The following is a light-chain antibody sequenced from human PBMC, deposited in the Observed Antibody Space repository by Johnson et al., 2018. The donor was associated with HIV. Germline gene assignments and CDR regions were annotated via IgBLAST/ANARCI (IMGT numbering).Light chain of an antibody. CDR2: ENN. V-gene: IGLV1-51*02. J-gene: IGLJ1*01. Sequence: QLVLTQPPSVSAAPGQKVTISCSGSSSNIGNNYVSWYRHFPGTAPKLLIYENNKRPSGIPDRFSGSKSGTSATLGITGLQTGDEAYYYCGTWDSSLSTSVFGTGTKVTVL. CDR1: SSNIGNNY. CDR3: GTWDSSLSTSV.